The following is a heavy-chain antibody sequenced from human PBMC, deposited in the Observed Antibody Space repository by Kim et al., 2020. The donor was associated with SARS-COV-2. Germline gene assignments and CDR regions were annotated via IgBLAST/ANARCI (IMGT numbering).Heavy chain of an antibody. Sequence: SNPATEGRVPVTVDTSKNQSPLKLSSVTAADTAVYYCARTIAGRPEAFDIWGQGTMVTVSS. J-gene: IGHJ3*02. V-gene: IGHV4-39*01. D-gene: IGHD6-6*01. CDR3: ARTIAGRPEAFDI.